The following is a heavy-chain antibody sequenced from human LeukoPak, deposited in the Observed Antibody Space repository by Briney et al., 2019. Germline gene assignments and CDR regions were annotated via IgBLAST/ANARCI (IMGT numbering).Heavy chain of an antibody. CDR3: GREPWGDRNYQGGMDV. Sequence: GGSLRLSCTASGFTIRNYGKQWVRQVPGKGLEWVAVISKYGKFYADSVKGRFTISEDNSENTVYLQVDSLGTEDTAVYYCGREPWGDRNYQGGMDVWGQGTTVVVSS. V-gene: IGHV3-30*03. CDR1: GFTIRNYG. D-gene: IGHD7-27*01. CDR2: ISKYGK. J-gene: IGHJ6*02.